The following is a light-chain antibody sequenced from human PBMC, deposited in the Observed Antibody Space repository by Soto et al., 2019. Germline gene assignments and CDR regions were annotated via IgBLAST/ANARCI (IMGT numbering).Light chain of an antibody. CDR3: SSYTSSSTLLDV. CDR2: DVS. J-gene: IGLJ1*01. V-gene: IGLV2-14*01. Sequence: QSVLTQPDSVSGSPGHSITISCTGTSSDVGGYNYVSWYQQHPGKDPKLMIYDVSNRASGVSNRFSGSKSGNTASLTISGLQAEDEADYYCSSYTSSSTLLDVFGTGTKLTV. CDR1: SSDVGGYNY.